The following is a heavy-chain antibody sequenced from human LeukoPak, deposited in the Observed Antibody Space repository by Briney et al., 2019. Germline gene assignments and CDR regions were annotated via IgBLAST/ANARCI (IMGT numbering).Heavy chain of an antibody. V-gene: IGHV5-51*01. CDR2: IYPIDSDI. CDR3: ARSNHYDLDY. CDR1: GYSFTSYW. D-gene: IGHD5-12*01. J-gene: IGHJ4*02. Sequence: GESLKTSCKGSGYSFTSYWIGWVRQMPRKGLEWVGIIYPIDSDIRYSPSFQGQVTISADKSISTAYLQWSSLKASDTAIYYCARSNHYDLDYWGQGTLVTVSS.